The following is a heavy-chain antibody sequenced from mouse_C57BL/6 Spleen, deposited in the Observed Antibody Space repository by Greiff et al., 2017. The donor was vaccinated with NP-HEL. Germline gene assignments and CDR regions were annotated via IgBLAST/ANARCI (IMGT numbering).Heavy chain of an antibody. Sequence: QVQLQQSGPELVKPGASVQLSCKASGYTFTSYDINWVKQRPGQGLEWIGWIYPRDGSTKYNEKFKGKATLTVDTSSSTAYMELHSLTSEDSAVYFCARGINWDPFAYWGQGTLVTVSA. V-gene: IGHV1-85*01. CDR2: IYPRDGST. CDR1: GYTFTSYD. CDR3: ARGINWDPFAY. D-gene: IGHD4-1*01. J-gene: IGHJ3*01.